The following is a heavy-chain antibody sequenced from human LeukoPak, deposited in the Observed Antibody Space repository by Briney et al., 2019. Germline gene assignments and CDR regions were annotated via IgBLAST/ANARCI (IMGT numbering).Heavy chain of an antibody. J-gene: IGHJ4*02. D-gene: IGHD6-6*01. Sequence: TLSLTCTVSGGSISSSSYYWGWIRQPPGKALEWLALIYWDDDKRYSPSLKSRLTITKDTSKNQVVLTMTNMDPVDTATYYGAHSTIRIAARPLDYWGQGTLVTVSS. CDR2: IYWDDDK. CDR3: AHSTIRIAARPLDY. V-gene: IGHV2-5*02. CDR1: GGSISSSSYY.